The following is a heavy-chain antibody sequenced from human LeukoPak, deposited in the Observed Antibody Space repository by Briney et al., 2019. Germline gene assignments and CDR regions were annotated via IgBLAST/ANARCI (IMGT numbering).Heavy chain of an antibody. Sequence: PSETLSLICSVSGGSISSGDYYWIWIRQPPGKGLEWIGYIYYSGSTYYYPSLKSRVTISVDTSKNQFSLKLSSVTAADTAVYCCAREVYYDSSGLNAFDIWGQGSMVTVSS. CDR1: GGSISSGDYY. CDR2: IYYSGST. D-gene: IGHD3-22*01. CDR3: AREVYYDSSGLNAFDI. J-gene: IGHJ3*02. V-gene: IGHV4-30-4*08.